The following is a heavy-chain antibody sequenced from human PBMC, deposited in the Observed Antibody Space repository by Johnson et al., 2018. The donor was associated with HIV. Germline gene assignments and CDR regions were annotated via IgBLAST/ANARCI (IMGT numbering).Heavy chain of an antibody. J-gene: IGHJ3*02. CDR3: AREGFWGSGSYQIDI. D-gene: IGHD3-10*01. Sequence: QVQLVESGGGVVQPGRSLRLSCAASGFTFSSYAMHWVRQAPGKGLEWVAVISYDGSNKYYADSVKGRFTISRDNSKNTLYLQMNSLRAEDTAVYYCAREGFWGSGSYQIDIWGQGTMVTVSS. CDR2: ISYDGSNK. V-gene: IGHV3-30-3*01. CDR1: GFTFSSYA.